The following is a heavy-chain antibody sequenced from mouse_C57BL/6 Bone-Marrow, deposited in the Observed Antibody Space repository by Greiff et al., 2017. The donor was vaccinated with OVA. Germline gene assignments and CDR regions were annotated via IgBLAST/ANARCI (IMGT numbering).Heavy chain of an antibody. D-gene: IGHD2-4*01. V-gene: IGHV14-4*01. CDR3: TTWGLRPL. J-gene: IGHJ2*01. Sequence: EVQLQQSGAELVRPGASVKLSCTASGFNIKDDYMHWVKQRPEQGLEWIGWIDPENGDTEYASKFQGKATITADTSSNTAYLQLSSLTSEDTAVYYCTTWGLRPLWGQGTTLTVSS. CDR1: GFNIKDDY. CDR2: IDPENGDT.